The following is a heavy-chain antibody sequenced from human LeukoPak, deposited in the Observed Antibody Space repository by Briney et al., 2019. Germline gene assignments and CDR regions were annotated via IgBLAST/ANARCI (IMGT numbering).Heavy chain of an antibody. D-gene: IGHD2-8*01. CDR2: SSSSGGTT. Sequence: GGSLRLSCAASGFIFSISAMKWVRQAPGKGLEWGSSSSSGGTTYYADCVGGRFSISTNNTKNPQNLQMNSLRAEEKDVYYGAKLLMENDDCDPWGQGTLVTVSS. CDR3: AKLLMENDDCDP. J-gene: IGHJ5*02. V-gene: IGHV3-23*01. CDR1: GFIFSISA.